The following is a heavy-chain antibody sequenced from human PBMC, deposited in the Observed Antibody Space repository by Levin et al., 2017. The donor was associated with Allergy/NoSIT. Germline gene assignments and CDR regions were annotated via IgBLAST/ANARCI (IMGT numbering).Heavy chain of an antibody. CDR2: MNPNSGNT. CDR3: ARGYSSGGSCYSDAFDI. D-gene: IGHD2-15*01. CDR1: GYTFTSYD. Sequence: ASVKVSCKASGYTFTSYDINWVRQATGQGLEWMGWMNPNSGNTGYAQKFQGRVTMTRNTSISTAYMELSSLRSEDTAVYYCARGYSSGGSCYSDAFDIWGQGTMVTVSS. V-gene: IGHV1-8*01. J-gene: IGHJ3*02.